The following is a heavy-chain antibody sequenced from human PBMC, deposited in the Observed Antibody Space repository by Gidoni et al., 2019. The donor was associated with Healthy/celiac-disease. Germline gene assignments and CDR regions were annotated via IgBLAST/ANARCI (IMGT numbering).Heavy chain of an antibody. CDR2: IYSGGST. Sequence: EVQLVESGGGLVQPGGSLRLSCAASGFTVSSNYMSWVRQAPGKGLEWVSVIYSGGSTYYADSVKGRFTISRDNSKNTLYLQMNSLRAEDTAVYYCATRLQVYSSSWIFFDYWGQGTLVTVSS. CDR1: GFTVSSNY. CDR3: ATRLQVYSSSWIFFDY. J-gene: IGHJ4*02. V-gene: IGHV3-66*02. D-gene: IGHD6-13*01.